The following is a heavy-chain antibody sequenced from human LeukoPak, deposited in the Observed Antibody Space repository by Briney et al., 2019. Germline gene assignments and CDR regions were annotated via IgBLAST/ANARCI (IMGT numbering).Heavy chain of an antibody. CDR3: AKGSACADF. J-gene: IGHJ4*02. CDR1: GFTFSSYV. CDR2: ISGSGGST. D-gene: IGHD3-3*01. V-gene: IGHV3-23*01. Sequence: GGSLRLSCAASGFTFSSYVMSWVRQAPGKGLEWVSTISGSGGSTYYADTVKGRFTISRDNPKNTLSLQMNSLRAEDTAVYYCAKGSACADFWGQGTLVTVSS.